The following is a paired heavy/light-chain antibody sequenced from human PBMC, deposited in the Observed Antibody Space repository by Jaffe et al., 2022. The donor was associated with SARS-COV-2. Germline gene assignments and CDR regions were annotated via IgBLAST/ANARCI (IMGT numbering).Heavy chain of an antibody. CDR2: INYSGTT. J-gene: IGHJ4*02. CDR1: GGSIGGHF. Sequence: QVQLQESGPGLVKPSETLSLRCTVSGGSIGGHFWTWIRQSPGKGLEWIGHINYSGTTNYNPSLKSRVTISVDTAQNQFSLKVNSVTAADTAVYFCARVGVGGWYSEYWGQGTLVTVSS. D-gene: IGHD6-19*01. CDR3: ARVGVGGWYSEY. V-gene: IGHV4-59*11.
Light chain of an antibody. V-gene: IGLV3-1*01. CDR1: KLGNLF. Sequence: HDLTQPPSVSVSPGQTASITCSGDKLGNLFVCWYQQKPGQSPVLVIYEDTKRPSGIPERFSASNSGNTATLTISGTQAMDEADYYCQAWDSSGTWIFGGGTKLTVL. J-gene: IGLJ2*01. CDR3: QAWDSSGTWI. CDR2: EDT.